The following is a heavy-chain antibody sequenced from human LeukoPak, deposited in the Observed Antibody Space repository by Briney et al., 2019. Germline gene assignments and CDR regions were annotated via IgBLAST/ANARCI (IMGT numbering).Heavy chain of an antibody. CDR3: AKVGNDIVATIAYFLLDY. Sequence: GGSLRLSCAASGFTFSSSYMGWVRQAPGKGLEWVSEISGSGDITYYPDSVKGRFTISRDNSKGTLYMQMNSLRAEDTAVYYCAKVGNDIVATIAYFLLDYWGRGTLVTVSS. CDR2: ISGSGDIT. D-gene: IGHD5-12*01. CDR1: GFTFSSSY. V-gene: IGHV3-23*01. J-gene: IGHJ4*02.